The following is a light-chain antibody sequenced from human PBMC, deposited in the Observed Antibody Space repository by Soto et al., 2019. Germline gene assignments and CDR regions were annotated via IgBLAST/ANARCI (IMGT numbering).Light chain of an antibody. V-gene: IGLV1-44*01. CDR2: SNN. Sequence: QCVLTQPPSASGTPGQRVTISCSGSSSNIGSYTVNWYQQLPGTAPKLLIYSNNQRPSGVPDRFSGSKSGTSASLAISGLQSDDEADYYCAAWDDSLNGRVLLGGGTKLTVL. CDR1: SSNIGSYT. CDR3: AAWDDSLNGRVL. J-gene: IGLJ2*01.